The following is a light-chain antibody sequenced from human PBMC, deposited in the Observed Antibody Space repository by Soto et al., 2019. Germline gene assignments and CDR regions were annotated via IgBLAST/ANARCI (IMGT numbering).Light chain of an antibody. CDR2: DAS. Sequence: DIQMTQSPSTLSASVGDRVTITCRASQSISRWLAWYKQKPGKAPKFLIYDASSLQSGVPSRFSGSGSGTDFTLTISSLQPDDFATYYCQQYETYPWTFGQGTKVDIK. CDR1: QSISRW. V-gene: IGKV1-5*01. J-gene: IGKJ1*01. CDR3: QQYETYPWT.